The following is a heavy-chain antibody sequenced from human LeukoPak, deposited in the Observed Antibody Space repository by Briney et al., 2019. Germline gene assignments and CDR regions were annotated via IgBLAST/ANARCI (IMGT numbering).Heavy chain of an antibody. CDR2: IIPIFGTA. V-gene: IGHV1-69*05. Sequence: SVKVSCKASGGTFSSYAISWVRQAPGQGLEWMGRIIPIFGTANYAQKFQGRVTITTDESTSTAYMELSSLRSEDTAVYYCSLTRRYSYGPNIDYWGQGTLVTVSP. D-gene: IGHD5-18*01. CDR3: SLTRRYSYGPNIDY. J-gene: IGHJ4*02. CDR1: GGTFSSYA.